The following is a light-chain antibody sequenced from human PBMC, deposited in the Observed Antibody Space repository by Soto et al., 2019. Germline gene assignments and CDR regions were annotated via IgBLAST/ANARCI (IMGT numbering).Light chain of an antibody. V-gene: IGKV1-5*01. J-gene: IGKJ4*01. CDR1: QRISSW. CDR3: QQYNSYIT. CDR2: DAS. Sequence: DIQMTQSPSTLSASVGDRVTITCRASQRISSWLAWYQQKPGKAPKLLIYDASSLESGVPSRFSGSGSGTEFTLTISSLQPDDFATYYCQQYNSYITFGGGTKVEIK.